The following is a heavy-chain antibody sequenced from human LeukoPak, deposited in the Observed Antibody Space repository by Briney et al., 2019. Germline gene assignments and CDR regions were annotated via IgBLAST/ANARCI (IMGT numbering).Heavy chain of an antibody. Sequence: APVKVSCKASGGTFSSYAISWVRQAPGQGLEWMGGIIPILGTANYAQKFQGRVTITTDESTSTAYMELSSLRSEDTAVYYCARDMVGVSYDFWSGYYRSSWFDPWGQGTLVTVSS. CDR1: GGTFSSYA. CDR3: ARDMVGVSYDFWSGYYRSSWFDP. V-gene: IGHV1-69*05. CDR2: IIPILGTA. J-gene: IGHJ5*02. D-gene: IGHD3-3*01.